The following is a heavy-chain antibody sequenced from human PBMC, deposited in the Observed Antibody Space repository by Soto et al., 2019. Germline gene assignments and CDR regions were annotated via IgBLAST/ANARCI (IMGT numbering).Heavy chain of an antibody. Sequence: QVQLVQSGAEVKKPGASVKVSCKASGYTFTSYGISWVRQAPGQGLEWMGWISAYNGNTNYAQKLQGRVTMTTDTXTXIAYMELRSLRSDDTAVYYCARAPRNYGDPLYYFDYWGQGTLVTVSS. CDR1: GYTFTSYG. D-gene: IGHD4-17*01. CDR3: ARAPRNYGDPLYYFDY. V-gene: IGHV1-18*01. J-gene: IGHJ4*02. CDR2: ISAYNGNT.